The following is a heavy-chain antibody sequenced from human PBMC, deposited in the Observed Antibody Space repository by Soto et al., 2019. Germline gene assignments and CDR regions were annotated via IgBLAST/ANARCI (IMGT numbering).Heavy chain of an antibody. CDR2: IKQDGSEK. V-gene: IGHV3-7*03. D-gene: IGHD2-2*01. CDR3: ARDHGDIVVVPAARGYYYGMDV. Sequence: GGSLRLSCAASGFTFSSYWMSWVRQAPGKGLEWVANIKQDGSEKYYVDSVKGRFTISRDNAKNSLYLQMNSLRAEDTAVYYCARDHGDIVVVPAARGYYYGMDVWGQGTTVTVSS. J-gene: IGHJ6*02. CDR1: GFTFSSYW.